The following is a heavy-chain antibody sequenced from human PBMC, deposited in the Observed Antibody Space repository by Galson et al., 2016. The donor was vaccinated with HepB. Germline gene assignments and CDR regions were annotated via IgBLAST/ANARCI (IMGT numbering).Heavy chain of an antibody. Sequence: QSGAEVKKPGESLKISCKGSGYSFTSYWIGWVRQMPGKGLEWMGIIYPGDADTRYSTSFQGQVTIPAAKSTSTAYLQWSSLKPSDTAMYYCAIPSEPYYYGMDVWGQGTTVTVSS. V-gene: IGHV5-51*03. CDR3: AIPSEPYYYGMDV. J-gene: IGHJ6*02. CDR2: IYPGDADT. CDR1: GYSFTSYW.